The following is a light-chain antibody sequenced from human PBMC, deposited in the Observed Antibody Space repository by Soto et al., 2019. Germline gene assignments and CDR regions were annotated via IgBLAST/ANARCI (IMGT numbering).Light chain of an antibody. CDR1: QSLLSSNGYNY. V-gene: IGKV2-28*01. J-gene: IGKJ1*01. Sequence: DIVMTQSPLSLPVTPGEPASISCRSSQSLLSSNGYNYLDWYLQKPGQSPQLLIYLGSNRASGVPDRFSGSGSGTGFTMEISRLEAEDVGIDHGMQALRAPRTFGQGTKV. CDR3: MQALRAPRT. CDR2: LGS.